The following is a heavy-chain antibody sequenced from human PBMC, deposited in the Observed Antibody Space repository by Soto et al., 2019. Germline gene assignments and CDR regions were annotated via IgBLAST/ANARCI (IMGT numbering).Heavy chain of an antibody. D-gene: IGHD1-26*01. V-gene: IGHV3-30*18. CDR3: AKDLGAINS. Sequence: QVQLVESGGGVVQPGRSLRLSCAVSGFAFSSFGMHWVRQAPGKGLEWVAIISYDGSFSHFADSVKGRFTISRDNSKNRLYLQMNSLGPEDTAVYYCAKDLGAINSWGQGTLVTVSP. CDR1: GFAFSSFG. J-gene: IGHJ4*02. CDR2: ISYDGSFS.